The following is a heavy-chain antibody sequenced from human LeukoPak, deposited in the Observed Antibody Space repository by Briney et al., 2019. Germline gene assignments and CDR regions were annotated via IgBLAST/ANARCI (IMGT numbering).Heavy chain of an antibody. D-gene: IGHD3-9*01. CDR1: GGSISSSSYY. Sequence: SQTLSLTCTVSGGSISSSSYYWGWIRQPPGKGLEWIGSIYYSGSTYYNPSLKSRVTISVDTSKNQFSLKLSSVTAADTAVYYCASTYYDILTGYQSLDYWGQGTLVTVSS. V-gene: IGHV4-39*01. CDR3: ASTYYDILTGYQSLDY. J-gene: IGHJ4*02. CDR2: IYYSGST.